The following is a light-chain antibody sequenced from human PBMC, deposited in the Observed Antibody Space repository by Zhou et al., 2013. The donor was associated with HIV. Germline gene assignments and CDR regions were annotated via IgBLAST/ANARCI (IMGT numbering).Light chain of an antibody. CDR2: GAS. Sequence: DIVLTQFPGTLSLSPGERATLSCTASQTVDNNYFAWYQVKAGQPPRLLIQGASRRATGVPDRFSGSGSGTDFLLTISGLASEDVAVYYCYQYGGSPPTFGQGTRVE. V-gene: IGKV3-20*01. J-gene: IGKJ5*01. CDR1: QTVDNNY. CDR3: YQYGGSPPT.